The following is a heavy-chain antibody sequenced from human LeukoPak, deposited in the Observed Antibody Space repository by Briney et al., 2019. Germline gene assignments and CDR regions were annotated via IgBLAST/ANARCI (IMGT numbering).Heavy chain of an antibody. V-gene: IGHV4-34*01. CDR1: GGSFSNYY. J-gene: IGHJ4*02. CDR3: ARGSRDDSSGYYYVIPESGYFDY. Sequence: PSETLSLTCGVYGGSFSNYYRSCIRQSPGKGLEWIGSIYHSGSTYYNPSLKSRVTISVDTSKNQFSLMLSSVTAADTVVYYCARGSRDDSSGYYYVIPESGYFDYWGQGTLVTVSS. CDR2: IYHSGST. D-gene: IGHD3-22*01.